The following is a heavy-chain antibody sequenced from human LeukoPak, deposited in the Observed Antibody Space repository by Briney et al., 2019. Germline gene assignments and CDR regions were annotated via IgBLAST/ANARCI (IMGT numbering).Heavy chain of an antibody. CDR1: GFTFSNYW. J-gene: IGHJ3*02. D-gene: IGHD1-1*01. CDR2: IHSDGSST. Sequence: PGGSLRLSCAASGFTFSNYWMHWVRQAPGKGLVWVSRIHSDGSSTTSADSVKGRFTISRDNAENTLYLQMNSLRAEDTAVYFCARGNAHAFDIWGQGTMVIVSS. V-gene: IGHV3-74*01. CDR3: ARGNAHAFDI.